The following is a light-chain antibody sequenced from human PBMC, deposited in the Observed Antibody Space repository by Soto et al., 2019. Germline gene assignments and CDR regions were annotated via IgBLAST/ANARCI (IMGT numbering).Light chain of an antibody. CDR3: QKYNSNPWT. J-gene: IGKJ1*01. CDR1: QGISNY. V-gene: IGKV1-27*01. CDR2: AAS. Sequence: DIQMTQSPSSLSASVRDRVTITCRASQGISNYLAWYQQKPGKVPKLLIYAASTLQSGVPSRFSGSGSGTDFTLTISSLQPEYVATYYCQKYNSNPWTFGQGTEVEIK.